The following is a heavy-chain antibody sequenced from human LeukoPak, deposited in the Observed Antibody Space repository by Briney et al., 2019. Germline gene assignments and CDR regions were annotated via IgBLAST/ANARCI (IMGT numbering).Heavy chain of an antibody. V-gene: IGHV4-59*01. CDR2: IYYSGNT. D-gene: IGHD1-26*01. CDR1: GGSISSYY. CDR3: ASAQLSGNYQIY. J-gene: IGHJ4*02. Sequence: SETLSLTCTVSGGSISSYYWSWIRQPPGKGLEWIGSIYYSGNTNYNPSLKSRVTISVDTSKNQFSLKLSSVTAADTAVYYCASAQLSGNYQIYWGQGTLVTVSS.